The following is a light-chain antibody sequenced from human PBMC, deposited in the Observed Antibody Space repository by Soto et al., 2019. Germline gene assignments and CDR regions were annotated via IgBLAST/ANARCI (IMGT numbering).Light chain of an antibody. V-gene: IGKV2D-29*01. J-gene: IGKJ2*01. CDR2: EVS. CDR3: MQSIKLQYT. CDR1: QSLLHSDGKTY. Sequence: DIVLTHTPLFLSVTPGQPASISCRSTQSLLHSDGKTYFYWFLQKAGQPPQLLIYEVSNRFSGVSDRPSGSGSGTDLTLQISRVEADDVGIYYSMQSIKLQYTFGEWTKVDIX.